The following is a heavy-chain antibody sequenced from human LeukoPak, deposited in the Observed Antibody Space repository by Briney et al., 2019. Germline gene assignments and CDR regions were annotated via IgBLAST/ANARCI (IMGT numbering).Heavy chain of an antibody. CDR3: TTLTGASHFDY. CDR2: IRGDGNNT. CDR1: GFSFSTYD. D-gene: IGHD4-11*01. Sequence: PGGSLRLSCAASGFSFSTYDMCWVRQAPGKGLEWVASIRGDGNNTYYADSVKGRFTISRDNSENTLDLQLNSLRAEDTAVYYCTTLTGASHFDYWGPGTLVPVSS. V-gene: IGHV3-30*02. J-gene: IGHJ4*02.